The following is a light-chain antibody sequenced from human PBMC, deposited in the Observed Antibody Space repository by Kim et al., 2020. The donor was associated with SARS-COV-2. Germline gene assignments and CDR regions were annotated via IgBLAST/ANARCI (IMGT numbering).Light chain of an antibody. J-gene: IGLJ3*02. V-gene: IGLV3-1*01. CDR3: QAWDSNTRRV. CDR1: NLGDKF. Sequence: SYELTQPPSVSVSPGQTASITCSGDNLGDKFPCWYQHKPGQSPVLVFYQDTQRPSGIPERFSGSSSGNTATLTISGTQAMDEADYYCQAWDSNTRRVFGGGTQLTVL. CDR2: QDT.